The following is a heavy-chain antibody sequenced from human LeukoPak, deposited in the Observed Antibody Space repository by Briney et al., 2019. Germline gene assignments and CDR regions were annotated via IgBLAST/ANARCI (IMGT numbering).Heavy chain of an antibody. J-gene: IGHJ4*02. D-gene: IGHD3-22*01. CDR1: GFTFSSYA. V-gene: IGHV3-30*04. Sequence: GGSLRLSCAASGFTFSSYAMHWVRQAPGKGLEWVAVISYDGSNKYYADSVKGRFTISRDNSKNTLYLQMNSLRAEDTAVYYCARFRYYYDSSGYSLNYWGQGTLVTVSS. CDR3: ARFRYYYDSSGYSLNY. CDR2: ISYDGSNK.